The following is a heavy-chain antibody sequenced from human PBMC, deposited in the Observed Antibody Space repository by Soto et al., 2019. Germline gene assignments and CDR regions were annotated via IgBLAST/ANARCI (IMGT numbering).Heavy chain of an antibody. J-gene: IGHJ5*02. D-gene: IGHD5-18*01. CDR3: ARDNPIQLWVNWFDP. CDR1: GYTLTSYA. V-gene: IGHV1-3*01. Sequence: GASVKVSCKASGYTLTSYAMHWVRQAPGQRLEWMGWINAGNGNTKYSQKFQGRVTITRDTSASTAYMELSSLRSEDMAVYYCARDNPIQLWVNWFDPWGQGTLVTVSS. CDR2: INAGNGNT.